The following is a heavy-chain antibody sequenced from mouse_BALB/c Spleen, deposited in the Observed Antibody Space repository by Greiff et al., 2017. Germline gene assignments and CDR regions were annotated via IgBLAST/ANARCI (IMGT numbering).Heavy chain of an antibody. CDR1: GYTFTNYW. D-gene: IGHD1-1*02. Sequence: QVQLQQSGAELVRPGTSVKISCKASGYTFTNYWLCWVKQIPGHGLEWIGDIYPGGGYTNYNDMFKGKATLTAKTSSSTAYMQLSILTSEDSAVYFCARGALWSLDYWGQGTTLTVSS. CDR2: IYPGGGYT. V-gene: IGHV1-63*02. CDR3: ARGALWSLDY. J-gene: IGHJ2*01.